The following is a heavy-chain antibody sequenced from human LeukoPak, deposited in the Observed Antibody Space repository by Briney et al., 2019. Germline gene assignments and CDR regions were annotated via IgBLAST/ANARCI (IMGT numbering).Heavy chain of an antibody. CDR2: ISSSSSYI. CDR1: GFTFSSYS. J-gene: IGHJ6*02. Sequence: GGSLRLSCAASGFTFSSYSMNWVRQAPGKGLEWVSSISSSSSYIYYADSVKGRFTISRDNAKNSLYLQMNSLRAEDTAVYYCARDYCSSTSCYEPLSYGMDVWGRGTTVTVSS. D-gene: IGHD2-2*01. CDR3: ARDYCSSTSCYEPLSYGMDV. V-gene: IGHV3-21*01.